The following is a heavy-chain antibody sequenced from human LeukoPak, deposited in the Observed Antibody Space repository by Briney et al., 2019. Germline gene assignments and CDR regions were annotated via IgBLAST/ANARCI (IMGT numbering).Heavy chain of an antibody. CDR3: ARTIVVVTADYFDY. Sequence: GASVKVSCKASGYTFTSYGISWVRQAPGQGLEWMGWISAYNGNTNYAQKLQGRVTMTTDTSTSTVYMELRSLRSGDTAVYYCARTIVVVTADYFDYWGQGTLVTVSS. CDR2: ISAYNGNT. J-gene: IGHJ4*02. CDR1: GYTFTSYG. V-gene: IGHV1-18*01. D-gene: IGHD2-21*02.